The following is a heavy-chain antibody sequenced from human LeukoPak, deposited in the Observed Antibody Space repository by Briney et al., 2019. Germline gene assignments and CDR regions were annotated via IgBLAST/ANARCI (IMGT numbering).Heavy chain of an antibody. D-gene: IGHD6-13*01. CDR3: AREVAGGHDAFDI. CDR2: ISSSSSYI. CDR1: GFTFSSYS. J-gene: IGHJ3*02. V-gene: IGHV3-21*01. Sequence: GGSLRLSCAASGFTFSSYSMNWVRQAPGKGLEWVSSISSSSSYIYYADSVKGRFTISRDNAKNTLYLQMNSLRAEDTAVYYCAREVAGGHDAFDIWGQGTMVTVSS.